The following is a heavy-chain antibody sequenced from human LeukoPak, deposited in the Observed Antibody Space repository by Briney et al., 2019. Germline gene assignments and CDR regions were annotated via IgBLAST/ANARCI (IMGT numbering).Heavy chain of an antibody. CDR1: GFTFSSYA. D-gene: IGHD3-10*01. J-gene: IGHJ4*02. CDR3: ARGPRRITMVRGAGFFDY. V-gene: IGHV4-34*01. Sequence: GSLRLSCAASGFTFSSYAMSWIRQPPGKGLEWIGEINHSGSTNYDPSLKSRVTISVDTSKNQFSLKLSSVTAADTAVYYCARGPRRITMVRGAGFFDYWGQGTLVTVSP. CDR2: INHSGST.